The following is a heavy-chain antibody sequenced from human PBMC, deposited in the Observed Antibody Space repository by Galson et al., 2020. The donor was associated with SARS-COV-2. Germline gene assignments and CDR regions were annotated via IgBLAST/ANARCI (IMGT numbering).Heavy chain of an antibody. Sequence: ASETLSLTCTVSGGSVSSGIYYWNWIRQHPGKGLEWIGYIYHNGSTYYNPSLKSRVSLSLDTSKNQFSLKLSSVTAADTAVYYCARGEGRITVVRGVIIGFDSWGQGTLVSVSS. J-gene: IGHJ4*02. V-gene: IGHV4-31*03. D-gene: IGHD3-10*01. CDR2: IYHNGST. CDR3: ARGEGRITVVRGVIIGFDS. CDR1: GGSVSSGIYY.